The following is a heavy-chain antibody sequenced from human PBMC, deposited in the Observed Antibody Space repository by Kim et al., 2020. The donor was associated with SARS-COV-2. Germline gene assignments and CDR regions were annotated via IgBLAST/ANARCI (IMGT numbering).Heavy chain of an antibody. D-gene: IGHD6-6*01. CDR3: TTDRLYSSSSGYYFDY. J-gene: IGHJ4*02. V-gene: IGHV3-15*01. Sequence: PVKGRFTISRDDSKNALYLQMNSLKTEDTAVYYCTTDRLYSSSSGYYFDYWGQGTLVTVSS.